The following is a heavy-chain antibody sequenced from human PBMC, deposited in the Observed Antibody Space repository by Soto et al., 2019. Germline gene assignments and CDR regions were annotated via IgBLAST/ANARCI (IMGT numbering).Heavy chain of an antibody. J-gene: IGHJ5*02. CDR1: GGSISSGGYS. CDR3: ARGGRISNARLQTSSFGP. Sequence: QLQLQESGSGLAKPSQTLSLTCAVSGGSISSGGYSWSWIRQPPGKGLEWIGYIYHSGSTYYNPSLKSRVTISVDRSKNQFSLKLSSVTAADTAVYYCARGGRISNARLQTSSFGPWGQGTLVTVSS. CDR2: IYHSGST. D-gene: IGHD4-4*01. V-gene: IGHV4-30-2*01.